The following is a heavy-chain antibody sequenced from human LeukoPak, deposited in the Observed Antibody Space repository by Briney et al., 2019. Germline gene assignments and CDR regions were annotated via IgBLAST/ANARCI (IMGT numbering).Heavy chain of an antibody. V-gene: IGHV3-33*01. J-gene: IGHJ4*02. CDR3: ARELFGSGSCPDY. CDR2: VWHDGSNR. Sequence: GRSLRLSCTAPGFTFSSYAIHWIRQAPGKGLEWVALVWHDGSNRYYADSVKGRFTISRDNSKNTVYLQMNSLRAEDTAVYYCARELFGSGSCPDYWGQGTMVTVSS. D-gene: IGHD3-10*01. CDR1: GFTFSSYA.